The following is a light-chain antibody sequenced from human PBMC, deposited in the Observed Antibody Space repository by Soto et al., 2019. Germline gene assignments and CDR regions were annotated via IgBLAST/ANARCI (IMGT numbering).Light chain of an antibody. CDR1: SSDVGAYYS. J-gene: IGLJ1*01. CDR3: SSYTSGSSHYV. CDR2: GVT. V-gene: IGLV2-14*01. Sequence: QSVLTQPASVSGSPGQSITISCTGTSSDVGAYYSVSWYQHHPGKAPKLIIYGVTNRPSGVSNRISGSKSGNTASLTISGLQAEDEADYHCSSYTSGSSHYVFGTGTKVTVL.